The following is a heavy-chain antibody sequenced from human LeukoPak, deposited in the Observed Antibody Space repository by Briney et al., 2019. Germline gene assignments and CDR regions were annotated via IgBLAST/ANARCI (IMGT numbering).Heavy chain of an antibody. CDR3: AKALAFSYYDFWSGYYLGVLDY. D-gene: IGHD3-3*01. Sequence: GGSLRLSCAASGFTFSSYAMHWVRQAPGKGLEYVSAISSNGGSTYYANSVKGRFTISRDNSKNTLYLQMNSLRAEDTAVYYCAKALAFSYYDFWSGYYLGVLDYWGQGTLVTVSS. CDR1: GFTFSSYA. J-gene: IGHJ4*02. CDR2: ISSNGGST. V-gene: IGHV3-64*01.